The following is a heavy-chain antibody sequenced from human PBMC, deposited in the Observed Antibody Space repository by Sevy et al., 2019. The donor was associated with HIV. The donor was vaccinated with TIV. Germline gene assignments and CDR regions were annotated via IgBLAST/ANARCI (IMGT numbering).Heavy chain of an antibody. J-gene: IGHJ1*01. CDR2: ITGSSGTT. CDR3: AKDGVYGGNFEHFQH. CDR1: GFTFNSYA. D-gene: IGHD4-17*01. V-gene: IGHV3-23*01. Sequence: GGSLRLSCAASGFTFNSYAMSGVRQAPRKGLEWVSSITGSSGTTYFADSVKGRFTISRDNSKNTLYLQMNSLRAEDTALYYCAKDGVYGGNFEHFQHWGQGTLVTVSS.